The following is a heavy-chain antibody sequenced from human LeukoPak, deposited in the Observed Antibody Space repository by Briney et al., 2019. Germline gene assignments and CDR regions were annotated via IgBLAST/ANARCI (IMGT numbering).Heavy chain of an antibody. V-gene: IGHV1-46*01. CDR1: GYTFTSYY. D-gene: IGHD3-9*01. CDR3: ASTLYYDILTGYYNYYYYMDV. CDR2: INPSGGAT. Sequence: ASVKVSCKASGYTFTSYYMHWVRQAPGQGLEWMGIINPSGGATSYAQKFQGRVTMTRDTSISTAYMELSRLRSDDTAVYYCASTLYYDILTGYYNYYYYMDVWGKGTTVTVSS. J-gene: IGHJ6*03.